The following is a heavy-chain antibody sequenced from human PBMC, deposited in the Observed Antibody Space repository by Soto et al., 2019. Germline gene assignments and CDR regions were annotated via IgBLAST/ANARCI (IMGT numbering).Heavy chain of an antibody. J-gene: IGHJ6*02. Sequence: GGSLRLSCAASGFTFSSYGMHWVRQAPGKGLEWVAVISYDGSNKYYADSVKGRFTISRDNSKNTLYLQMNSLRAEDTAVYYCAKARVAAAGSNYYGMDVWGQGTTVTVSS. D-gene: IGHD6-13*01. CDR3: AKARVAAAGSNYYGMDV. V-gene: IGHV3-30*18. CDR2: ISYDGSNK. CDR1: GFTFSSYG.